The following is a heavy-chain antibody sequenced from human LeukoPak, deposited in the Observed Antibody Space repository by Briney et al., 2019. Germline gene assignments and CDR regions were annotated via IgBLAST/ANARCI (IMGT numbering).Heavy chain of an antibody. CDR1: GGSFSGYY. CDR2: IYYSGST. J-gene: IGHJ5*02. CDR3: ARHAADYDILTGYLWWFDP. Sequence: SETLSLTCAVYGGSFSGYYWSWIRQPPGKGLEWIGSIYYSGSTYYNPSLNSRVTISVDTSKNQFSLKLSSVTAAGRAVYYCARHAADYDILTGYLWWFDPWGQGTLVTVSS. D-gene: IGHD3-9*01. V-gene: IGHV4-34*01.